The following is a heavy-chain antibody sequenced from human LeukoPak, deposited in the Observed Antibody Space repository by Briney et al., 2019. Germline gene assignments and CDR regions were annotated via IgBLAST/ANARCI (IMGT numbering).Heavy chain of an antibody. J-gene: IGHJ6*03. V-gene: IGHV4-59*08. D-gene: IGHD3-10*01. CDR1: GGSISSYY. CDR2: IYYSGST. CDR3: ARQQLTYYYYYMDV. Sequence: PSETLSLTCTVSGGSISSYYWSWIRQPPGKGLEWIGYIYYSGSTNYNPSLKGRVTISVDTSKNQFSLKLSSVTAADTAVYYCARQQLTYYYYYMDVWGKGTTVTVSS.